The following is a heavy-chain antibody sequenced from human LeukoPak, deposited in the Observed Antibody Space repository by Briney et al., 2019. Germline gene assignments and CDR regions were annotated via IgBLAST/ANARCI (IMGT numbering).Heavy chain of an antibody. CDR2: INPNSGGT. J-gene: IGHJ6*03. Sequence: ASVKVSCKASGYTFTGYYMHWVRRAPGQGLEWMGWINPNSGGTNYAQKFQGRVTMTRDTSISTAYMELSRLRSDDTAVYYCARDLGITGSQWVMDVWGKGTTVTVSS. V-gene: IGHV1-2*02. CDR1: GYTFTGYY. CDR3: ARDLGITGSQWVMDV. D-gene: IGHD1-20*01.